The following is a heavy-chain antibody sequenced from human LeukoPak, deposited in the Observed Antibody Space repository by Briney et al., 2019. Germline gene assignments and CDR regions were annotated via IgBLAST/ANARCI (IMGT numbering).Heavy chain of an antibody. CDR1: GFTFSSYS. CDR2: ISSSSSYI. D-gene: IGHD5-24*01. V-gene: IGHV3-21*01. J-gene: IGHJ4*02. Sequence: GGSLRLSXAPSGFTFSSYSMNWVRQAPGKGLEWVSSISSSSSYIYYAGSVKGRFTISRDNAKNSLYLQMNSLRAEDTAVYYCASTVEMATRGPFDYWGQGTLVTVSS. CDR3: ASTVEMATRGPFDY.